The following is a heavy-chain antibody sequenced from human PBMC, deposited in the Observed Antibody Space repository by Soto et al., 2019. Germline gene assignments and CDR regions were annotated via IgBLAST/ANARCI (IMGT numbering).Heavy chain of an antibody. Sequence: GGSLRLSCAASGFTVSSNYMSWVRQAPGKGLEWVSVIYSGGSAYYADSVKGRFTISRDNSKNTLYLQMNSLRAEDTAVYYCARAGFWSGYSPYHGMDVWGQGTTVTVSS. D-gene: IGHD3-3*01. V-gene: IGHV3-53*01. CDR1: GFTVSSNY. CDR2: IYSGGSA. CDR3: ARAGFWSGYSPYHGMDV. J-gene: IGHJ6*02.